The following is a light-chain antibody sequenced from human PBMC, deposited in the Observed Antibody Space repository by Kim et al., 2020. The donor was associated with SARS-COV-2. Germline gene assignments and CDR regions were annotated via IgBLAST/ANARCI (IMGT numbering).Light chain of an antibody. J-gene: IGKJ5*01. V-gene: IGKV1-9*01. CDR2: AAS. CDR3: QELDSYPRVT. CDR1: QGISSY. Sequence: SVGDRVTITCRASQGISSYLAWYQQKPGKVPKLLIYAASTLQNGVPSRFSGSGSGTEFTLTISDLQPEDFATYYCQELDSYPRVTFGLGTRLEIK.